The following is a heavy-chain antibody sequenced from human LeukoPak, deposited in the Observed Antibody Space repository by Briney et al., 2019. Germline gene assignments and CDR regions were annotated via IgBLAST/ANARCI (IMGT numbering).Heavy chain of an antibody. D-gene: IGHD3-10*01. V-gene: IGHV3-7*01. J-gene: IGHJ4*02. Sequence: GGTLSLSCAASGFTFSSYAMSWGRQAPGRGVEGVVNIKQDGDQKNYVDSVRGRFIISRDNAKNSLHLQMNSLRAEDTAVYYCARFAKGYGSGDIDYWGQGTLVTVSS. CDR2: IKQDGDQK. CDR3: ARFAKGYGSGDIDY. CDR1: GFTFSSYA.